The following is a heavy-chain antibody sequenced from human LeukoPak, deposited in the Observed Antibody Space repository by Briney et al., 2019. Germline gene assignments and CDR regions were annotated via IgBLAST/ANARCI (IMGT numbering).Heavy chain of an antibody. V-gene: IGHV3-33*01. CDR2: IWYDGSNK. Sequence: GGSLILSCAASGFTFSSYGMHWVRQAPGKGLEWVAVIWYDGSNKYYADSVKGRFTISRDNSKNTLYLQMNSLRAEDTAVYYCARGSRYCSSTSCYLNYYYGMDVWGQGTTVTVSS. CDR1: GFTFSSYG. CDR3: ARGSRYCSSTSCYLNYYYGMDV. J-gene: IGHJ6*02. D-gene: IGHD2-2*01.